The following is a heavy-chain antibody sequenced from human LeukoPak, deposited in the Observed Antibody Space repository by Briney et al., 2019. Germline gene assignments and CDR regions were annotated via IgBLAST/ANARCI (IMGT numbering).Heavy chain of an antibody. CDR1: GCTFSGSA. CDR3: TRQDGSGSYDY. D-gene: IGHD3-10*01. J-gene: IGHJ4*02. V-gene: IGHV3-73*01. Sequence: SGGSLKLSCAASGCTFSGSAMHWVRQASGKGLEWVGRIRSKANSYATAYAASVKGRFTISRDDSKNTAYLQMNSLKTEDTAVYYCTRQDGSGSYDYWGQGTLVTVSS. CDR2: IRSKANSYAT.